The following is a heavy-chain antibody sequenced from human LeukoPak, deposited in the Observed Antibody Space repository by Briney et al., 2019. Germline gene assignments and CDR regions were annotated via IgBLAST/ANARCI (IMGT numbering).Heavy chain of an antibody. CDR3: ARSEDSGYDFLDY. V-gene: IGHV4-59*08. Sequence: SETLSLTCTVSGGSISSYYWSWIRQPPGKGLEWIGYIYYSGSTNCNPSLKSRVTISVDTSKNQFSLKLSSVTAADTAVYYCARSEDSGYDFLDYWGQGTLVTVSS. J-gene: IGHJ4*02. CDR2: IYYSGST. D-gene: IGHD5-12*01. CDR1: GGSISSYY.